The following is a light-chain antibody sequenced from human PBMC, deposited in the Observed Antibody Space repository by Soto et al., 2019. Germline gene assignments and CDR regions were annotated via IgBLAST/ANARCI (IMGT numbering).Light chain of an antibody. V-gene: IGLV2-14*03. CDR1: SRDVGDYNH. J-gene: IGLJ2*01. CDR3: SSYTSSSTI. Sequence: QSALTQPASVSGSPGQSIAISCIGTSRDVGDYNHVSWYQQHPGKAPKLIIYDASKRFSGVSGRFSGSKSGNTASLTISGLQAEEEADYYCSSYTSSSTIFGGGTKLTVL. CDR2: DAS.